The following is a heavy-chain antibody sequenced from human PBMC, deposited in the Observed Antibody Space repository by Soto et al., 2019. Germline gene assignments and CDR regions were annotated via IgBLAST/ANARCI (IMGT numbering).Heavy chain of an antibody. Sequence: QVQLVQSGAEVKKPGASVKVSCKASGYTFTGYCMYWVRQAPGQGLEWMGWINPNSGGTNYAQKCKGWVTMTRDTSISTAYMELTRLTSDDTAVYYCARGSMVRGIISFDYWGQGTLVTVSS. CDR3: ARGSMVRGIISFDY. J-gene: IGHJ4*02. V-gene: IGHV1-2*04. CDR1: GYTFTGYC. CDR2: INPNSGGT. D-gene: IGHD3-10*01.